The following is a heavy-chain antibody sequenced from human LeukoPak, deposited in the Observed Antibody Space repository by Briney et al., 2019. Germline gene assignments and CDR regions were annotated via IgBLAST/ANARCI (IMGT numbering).Heavy chain of an antibody. D-gene: IGHD2-15*01. Sequence: GGSLRLSCAASGFTFSDYYMSWIRQAPGKGLEWVSSISSSSSYIYYADSVKGRFTISRDNAKNSLYLQMNSLRAEDTAVYYCARDPANYCSGGSCYSLDYWGQGTLVTVSS. CDR3: ARDPANYCSGGSCYSLDY. V-gene: IGHV3-11*06. J-gene: IGHJ4*02. CDR1: GFTFSDYY. CDR2: ISSSSSYI.